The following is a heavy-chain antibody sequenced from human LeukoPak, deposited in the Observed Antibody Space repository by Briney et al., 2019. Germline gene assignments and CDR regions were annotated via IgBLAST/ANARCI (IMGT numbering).Heavy chain of an antibody. J-gene: IGHJ1*01. CDR2: ISAYNGNT. CDR1: GYTFTSYG. Sequence: GASVKVSCKASGYTFTSYGISWVRQAPGQGLEWMGWISAYNGNTNYAQKLQGRVTMTTDTSTSTAYMELRSLRSDDTAVYYCARAGYCSSTSCYSEYLQHWGQGTLVTVSS. CDR3: ARAGYCSSTSCYSEYLQH. D-gene: IGHD2-2*01. V-gene: IGHV1-18*01.